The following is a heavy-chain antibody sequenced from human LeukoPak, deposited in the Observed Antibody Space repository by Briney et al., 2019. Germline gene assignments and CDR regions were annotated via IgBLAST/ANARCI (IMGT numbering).Heavy chain of an antibody. Sequence: QPGGSLRLSCETSGFTVSGNYMSWVRQAPGKVLEWVSLIYIGGTTYYAESVKGRFTVSRDNSKNMLYLQMNSLRGEDTAVYYCAKEGDDRFYGSGSYLPHYWGQGTLVTVSS. CDR1: GFTVSGNY. CDR2: IYIGGTT. J-gene: IGHJ4*02. CDR3: AKEGDDRFYGSGSYLPHY. D-gene: IGHD3-10*01. V-gene: IGHV3-66*01.